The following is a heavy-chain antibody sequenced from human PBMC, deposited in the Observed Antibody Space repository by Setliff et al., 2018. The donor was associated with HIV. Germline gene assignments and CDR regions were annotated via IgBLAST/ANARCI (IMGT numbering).Heavy chain of an antibody. CDR2: INHSGST. V-gene: IGHV4-34*01. CDR1: GYSISSGYY. Sequence: ASETLSLTCAVSGYSISSGYYWSWIRQPPGKGLEWIGEINHSGSTNYNPSLKSRVTISVDTSMDQFSLKLNSVTAADTAVYYCAAASSWDPLLDYWGQGTQVTVSS. J-gene: IGHJ4*02. D-gene: IGHD6-13*01. CDR3: AAASSWDPLLDY.